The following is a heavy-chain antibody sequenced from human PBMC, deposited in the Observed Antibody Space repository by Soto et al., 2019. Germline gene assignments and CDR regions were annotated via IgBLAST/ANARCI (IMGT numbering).Heavy chain of an antibody. V-gene: IGHV1-18*01. CDR3: AGRGYSGFGDLGH. J-gene: IGHJ4*02. Sequence: QVRLVQSGAEVKKPGASVKVSCKASGYTFTSYGISWVRQAPGQGLEWMGWISAYNGNTNYAQKLQGRVTMTTDTYTSTGYMGVRSLRSGGTAVYYCAGRGYSGFGDLGHRGQGTLVTVSS. CDR1: GYTFTSYG. CDR2: ISAYNGNT. D-gene: IGHD5-12*01.